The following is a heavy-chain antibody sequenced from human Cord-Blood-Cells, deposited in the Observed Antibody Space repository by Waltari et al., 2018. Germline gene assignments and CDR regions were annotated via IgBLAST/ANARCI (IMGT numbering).Heavy chain of an antibody. CDR1: GFTFSSYA. J-gene: IGHJ3*02. Sequence: QVQLVESGGGVVQPGRSLRLSCAASGFTFSSYAMHGVRQAPGKGLEWVAVISYDGSNKYYADSVKGRFTISRDNSKNTLYLQMNSLRAEDTAVYYCARGSRDWDDAFDIWGQGTMVTDSS. V-gene: IGHV3-30*04. CDR2: ISYDGSNK. CDR3: ARGSRDWDDAFDI. D-gene: IGHD3-9*01.